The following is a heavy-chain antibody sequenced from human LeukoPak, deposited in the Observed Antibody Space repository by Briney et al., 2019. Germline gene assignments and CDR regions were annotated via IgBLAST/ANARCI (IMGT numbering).Heavy chain of an antibody. CDR3: AREDSCSGGSCYSESEIIPSDY. V-gene: IGHV1-2*02. CDR2: INPNSGGT. Sequence: ASVKVSCKASGYTFTGYYMHWVRQAPGQGLEWMGWINPNSGGTNYAQKFQGRVTMTRDTSISTAYMELSRLRSDGTAVYYCAREDSCSGGSCYSESEIIPSDYWGQGTLVTVSS. D-gene: IGHD2-15*01. J-gene: IGHJ4*02. CDR1: GYTFTGYY.